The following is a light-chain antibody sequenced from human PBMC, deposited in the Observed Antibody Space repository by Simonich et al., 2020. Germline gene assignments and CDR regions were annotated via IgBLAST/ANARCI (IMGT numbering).Light chain of an antibody. CDR2: DVS. CDR1: SSDVGGYNY. CDR3: CSYAGSPYV. V-gene: IGLV2-11*01. Sequence: QSALTQPRSVSGSPGQSVTIPCPGTSSDVGGYNYVSWYQQHPGKAPKLMIYDVSKRPSGVPDRFSGSKSGNTASLTISGLQAEDEADYYCCSYAGSPYVFGTGTKVTVL. J-gene: IGLJ1*01.